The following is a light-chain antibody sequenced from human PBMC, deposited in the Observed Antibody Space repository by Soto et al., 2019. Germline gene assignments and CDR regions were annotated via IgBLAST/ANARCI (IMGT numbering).Light chain of an antibody. CDR2: SSN. J-gene: IGLJ3*02. CDR3: ATWDDSMSGRV. V-gene: IGLV1-44*01. Sequence: QSVLTQPPSVSGTPGQRVTISCSGSSSNIGSNTVNWYQQLPGTAPKLLIYSSNQRPSGVPDLFAGSKSDTSASLAISGLQSEDEADYYCATWDDSMSGRVFGGGTKVTVL. CDR1: SSNIGSNT.